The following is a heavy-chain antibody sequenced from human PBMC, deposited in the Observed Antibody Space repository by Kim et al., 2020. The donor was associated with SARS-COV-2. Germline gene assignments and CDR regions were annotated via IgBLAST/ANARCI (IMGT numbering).Heavy chain of an antibody. Sequence: SVKVSCKASGGTFSSYAISWVRQAPGQGLEWMGGIIPIFGTANYAQKFQGRVTITADESTSTAYMELSSLRSEDTAVYYCARGGTAMVFLGVPFDYWGQGTLVTVSS. V-gene: IGHV1-69*13. CDR2: IIPIFGTA. D-gene: IGHD5-18*01. CDR3: ARGGTAMVFLGVPFDY. CDR1: GGTFSSYA. J-gene: IGHJ4*02.